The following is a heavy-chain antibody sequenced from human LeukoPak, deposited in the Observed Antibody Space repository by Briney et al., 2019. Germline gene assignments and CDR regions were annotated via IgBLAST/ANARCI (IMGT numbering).Heavy chain of an antibody. CDR2: IKQDGSVE. CDR1: LFTLENYW. CDR3: ARWEGVIDY. Sequence: GGSLRDSCAASLFTLENYWMSCVRPAPGKGPESVAHIKQDGSVEYNLYTVKGGFTISRDNAKSSLILQINRLRAEDTAVYYFARWEGVIDYWGQGTLVTVSS. V-gene: IGHV3-7*03. J-gene: IGHJ4*01. D-gene: IGHD1-26*01.